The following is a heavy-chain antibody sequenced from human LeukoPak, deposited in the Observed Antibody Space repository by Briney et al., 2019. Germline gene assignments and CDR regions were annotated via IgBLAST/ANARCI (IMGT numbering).Heavy chain of an antibody. CDR2: INSEGSST. CDR1: GFTLSSYW. V-gene: IGHV3-74*01. Sequence: PGGSLRLSCAASGFTLSSYWMHWVRQAPGKGLVWVSRINSEGSSTSYADSVKGRFTISRDNARNTLYLQMNSLRAEDTAAYYCATPRGSGSYLAFDYWGQGTLVTVSS. J-gene: IGHJ4*02. CDR3: ATPRGSGSYLAFDY. D-gene: IGHD1-26*01.